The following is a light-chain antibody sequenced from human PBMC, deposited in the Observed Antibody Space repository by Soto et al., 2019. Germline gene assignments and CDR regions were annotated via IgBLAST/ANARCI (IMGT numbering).Light chain of an antibody. CDR2: INNDGSH. J-gene: IGLJ2*01. CDR1: SGHSSNV. Sequence: QLVLTQSPSASASLGASVKLTCTLSSGHSSNVIAWHQQQPEKGPRYLMKINNDGSHIKGDGIPDRFSGSSSGAERYLTSSSLHSEYEADYYRQTWDTPVGVLGGATKLTVL. CDR3: QTWDTPVGV. V-gene: IGLV4-69*01.